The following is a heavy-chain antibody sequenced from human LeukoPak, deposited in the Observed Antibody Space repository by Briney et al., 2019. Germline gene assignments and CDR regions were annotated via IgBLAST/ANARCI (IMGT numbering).Heavy chain of an antibody. V-gene: IGHV3-23*01. CDR1: GFTFSSYA. J-gene: IGHJ6*02. CDR3: ARERVGPRNYGMDV. Sequence: TGGSLRLSCAASGFTFSSYAMSWVRQAPGKGLEWVSAISGSGGSTYYADSVKGRFTISRDNSKNTLYLQMNSLRAEDTAVYYCARERVGPRNYGMDVWGQGTTVTVSS. CDR2: ISGSGGST.